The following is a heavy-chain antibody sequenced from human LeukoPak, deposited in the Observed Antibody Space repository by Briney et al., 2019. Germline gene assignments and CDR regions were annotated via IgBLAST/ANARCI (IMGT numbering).Heavy chain of an antibody. CDR3: VRAGGLNYYGGFSEFGY. CDR1: GGSISTTSYY. V-gene: IGHV4-39*07. Sequence: SETLSLTCTVSGGSISTTSYYWGWIRQPPGKGLEWIGSIYYSGSTFYNPSLKSRVTISLDTSKNQYSLKLSSVTAADTAVYYCVRAGGLNYYGGFSEFGYWGQGTLVTVSS. CDR2: IYYSGST. J-gene: IGHJ4*02. D-gene: IGHD4-23*01.